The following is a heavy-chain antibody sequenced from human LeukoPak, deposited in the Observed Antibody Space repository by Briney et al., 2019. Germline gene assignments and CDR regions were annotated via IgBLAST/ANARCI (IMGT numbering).Heavy chain of an antibody. J-gene: IGHJ4*02. V-gene: IGHV3-33*08. Sequence: GGSLRLSCAASGFIFSNSWMHWVRQAPGKGLEWVAVIWYDGSNKYYADSVKGRFTISRDNSKNTLYLQMNSLSAEDTAVYYCARMSPYFDHWGQGTLVTVSS. CDR2: IWYDGSNK. CDR1: GFIFSNSW. CDR3: ARMSPYFDH.